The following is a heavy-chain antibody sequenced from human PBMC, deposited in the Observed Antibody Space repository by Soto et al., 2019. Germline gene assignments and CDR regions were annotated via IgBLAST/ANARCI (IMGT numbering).Heavy chain of an antibody. Sequence: GGSLRLSCAASGFTFSSYAMSWVRQTPGKGLEWVSTISGTCVSTYYPDSVKGRFTISRDNSKNTVYLQMNSLRAEDAAVYYCAKEMTSGYYLFDYWGQGTLVTVSS. D-gene: IGHD3-22*01. CDR2: ISGTCVST. J-gene: IGHJ4*02. CDR1: GFTFSSYA. V-gene: IGHV3-23*01. CDR3: AKEMTSGYYLFDY.